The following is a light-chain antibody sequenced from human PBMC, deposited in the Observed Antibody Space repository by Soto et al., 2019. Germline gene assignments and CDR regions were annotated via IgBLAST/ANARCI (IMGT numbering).Light chain of an antibody. CDR3: SSYTSSSTLGV. CDR2: EVS. J-gene: IGLJ1*01. Sequence: LTQPASVSGSPGQSITISFTGTSSDVGGYNYVSWYQQHPGKAPKLMIYEVSNRPSGVSNRFSGSKSGNTASLTISGLQAEDEADYYCSSYTSSSTLGVFGTGTKVTVL. V-gene: IGLV2-14*01. CDR1: SSDVGGYNY.